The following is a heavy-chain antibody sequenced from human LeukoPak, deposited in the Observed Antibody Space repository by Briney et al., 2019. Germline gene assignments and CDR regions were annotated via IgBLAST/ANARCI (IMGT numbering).Heavy chain of an antibody. CDR1: GFTFSNYW. CDR3: ARADSYGSILDY. CDR2: IDQYGRAK. Sequence: GGPLRLSCAASGFTFSNYWMSWVRQAPGKGLEWVASIDQYGRAKYYVDSVRGRFTFSRDNTKNSLHLQMNSLRAEDTAVYYCARADSYGSILDYWGQGTRVIDSS. D-gene: IGHD5-18*01. J-gene: IGHJ4*02. V-gene: IGHV3-7*04.